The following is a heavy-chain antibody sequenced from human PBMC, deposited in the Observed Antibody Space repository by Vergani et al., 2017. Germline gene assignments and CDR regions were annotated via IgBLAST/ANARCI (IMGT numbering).Heavy chain of an antibody. D-gene: IGHD5-24*01. CDR3: GGGSDNYN. J-gene: IGHJ4*02. CDR1: GFTFSSHA. Sequence: EVQLLQSEGAVLQPGGPLRLSCVAFGFTFSSHAMVWVRQGHGQGLEWVSSIKNTGDSTHYADSVKGRFTISRDNSKNTLYLEMNSPRVEDTAVYYCGGGSDNYNWGQRTLVTVSS. CDR2: IKNTGDST. V-gene: IGHV3-23*01.